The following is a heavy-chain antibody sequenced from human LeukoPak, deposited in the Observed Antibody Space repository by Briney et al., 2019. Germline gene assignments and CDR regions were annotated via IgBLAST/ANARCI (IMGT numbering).Heavy chain of an antibody. D-gene: IGHD3-10*01. CDR1: GFTFDDYA. J-gene: IGHJ4*02. V-gene: IGHV3-9*01. CDR3: AKGSRITMVRGENFDY. CDR2: LSWNSGSI. Sequence: GGSLRLSCAASGFTFDDYAMHWVRQAPGKGLEWVSGLSWNSGSIGYADSVKGRFTISRDNAKNSLYLQMNSLRGEDTALYYCAKGSRITMVRGENFDYWGQGTLVTVSS.